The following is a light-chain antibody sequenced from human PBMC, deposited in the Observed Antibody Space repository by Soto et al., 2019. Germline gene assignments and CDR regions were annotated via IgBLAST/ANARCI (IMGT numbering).Light chain of an antibody. CDR2: GAS. Sequence: DIVLTQSPGTLSLSPGERATLSCRASQSVSSNNLAWLRQKPGQAPRLLIYGASSRATGIPDRFTGSGSGTDFTLTISRLEPEDFAVYYCQQYGGSPWSFCQGTKVELK. CDR1: QSVSSNN. J-gene: IGKJ1*01. V-gene: IGKV3-20*01. CDR3: QQYGGSPWS.